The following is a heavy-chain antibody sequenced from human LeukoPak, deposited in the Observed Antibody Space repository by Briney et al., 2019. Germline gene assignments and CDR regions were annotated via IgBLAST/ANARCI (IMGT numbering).Heavy chain of an antibody. J-gene: IGHJ6*02. CDR3: ARDFRYCSGGSCYPPYGMDV. D-gene: IGHD2-15*01. CDR1: GFTLSDYY. V-gene: IGHV3-11*05. Sequence: GGSLRLSCAASGFTLSDYYMSWIRQAPGKGLEWVSYISSSSSYTNYADSVKGRFTISRDNAKNSLYLQMNSLRAEDTAVYYCARDFRYCSGGSCYPPYGMDVWGQGTTVTVSS. CDR2: ISSSSSYT.